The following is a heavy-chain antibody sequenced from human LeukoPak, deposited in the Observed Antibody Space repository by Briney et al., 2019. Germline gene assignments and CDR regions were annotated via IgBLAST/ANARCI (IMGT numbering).Heavy chain of an antibody. CDR1: RVTFSTYS. CDR2: ITSSPTYI. J-gene: IGHJ4*02. Sequence: NPRGATRLSCAPSRVTFSTYSMNWVRQAPGKGLAWVSPITSSPTYIYYADSVKGRFTISRDNAKNSVYLQMNSLRVEDTAVYYCAREMTYDSDSSGFVWGQGTLVTVSS. V-gene: IGHV3-21*01. CDR3: AREMTYDSDSSGFV. D-gene: IGHD3-22*01.